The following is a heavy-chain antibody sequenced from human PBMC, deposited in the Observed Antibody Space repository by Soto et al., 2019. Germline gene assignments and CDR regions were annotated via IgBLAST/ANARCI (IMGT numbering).Heavy chain of an antibody. V-gene: IGHV1-18*04. CDR2: ISVYNSKT. D-gene: IGHD3-22*01. CDR3: ARRGPFDYDTSALHDN. J-gene: IGHJ4*02. Sequence: ASVKVSCKASGYTFTSFGISWVRQAPGQGLEWMGWISVYNSKTNYAQKVQGRVTVTTDTSTSTAYMELRSLTSDDTAVYYCARRGPFDYDTSALHDNWGQGTLVTVSS. CDR1: GYTFTSFG.